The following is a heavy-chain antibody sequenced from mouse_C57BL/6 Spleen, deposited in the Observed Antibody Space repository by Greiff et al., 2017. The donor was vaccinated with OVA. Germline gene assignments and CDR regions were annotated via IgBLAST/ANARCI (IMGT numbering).Heavy chain of an antibody. D-gene: IGHD2-5*01. CDR1: GYTFTDYE. Sequence: QVQLQQSGAELVRPGASVTLSCKASGYTFTDYEMHWVKQTPVHGLEWIGAIDPATGGTAYNQKFKGKAILTADKSSSTAYMELRSLTSEDSAVYYCTRTHSNYGGSWFAYWGQGTLVTVSA. V-gene: IGHV1-15*01. J-gene: IGHJ3*01. CDR2: IDPATGGT. CDR3: TRTHSNYGGSWFAY.